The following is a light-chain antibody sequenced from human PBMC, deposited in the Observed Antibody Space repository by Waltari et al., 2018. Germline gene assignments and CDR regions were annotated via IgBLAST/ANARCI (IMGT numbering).Light chain of an antibody. CDR2: RGG. CDR3: QQYNIYSPQA. CDR1: QNIDYS. V-gene: IGKV1-5*03. Sequence: DIQMTQSPSTLSASVGDKVTITCRASQNIDYSLAWFQQSPGKPPRVLIYRGGSLESGVPLRFSGSGSGTEFTLPITNLQPDDFATYWCQQYNIYSPQAFGQGTKVEVK. J-gene: IGKJ1*01.